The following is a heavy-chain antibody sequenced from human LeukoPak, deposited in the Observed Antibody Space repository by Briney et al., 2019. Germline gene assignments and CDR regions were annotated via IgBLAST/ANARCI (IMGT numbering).Heavy chain of an antibody. J-gene: IGHJ5*02. CDR1: GGSISSGGYY. CDR2: IYYSGST. D-gene: IGHD3-10*01. CDR3: ARGNSGSGSAEFDP. V-gene: IGHV4-31*03. Sequence: PSQTLSLTCTVSGGSISSGGYYWSWIRQHPGKGLEWIGYIYYSGSTYYNPSLKSRVTISVDTSKNQFSLKLSSVTAADTAVYYCARGNSGSGSAEFDPWGQGTLVTVSP.